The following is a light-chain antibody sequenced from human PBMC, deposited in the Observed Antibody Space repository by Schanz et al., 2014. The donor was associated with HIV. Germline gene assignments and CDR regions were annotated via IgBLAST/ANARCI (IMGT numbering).Light chain of an antibody. J-gene: IGLJ3*02. V-gene: IGLV2-11*01. Sequence: QSALTQPRSVSGSPGQSVAISCTGTSSDVGGYNYVSWYQQHPGKAPKLMIYDVNKRPSGVPDRFSGSKSGNTASLTISGLQTEDEADYYCCSYAGTNNLWVFGGGTKLTVL. CDR3: CSYAGTNNLWV. CDR2: DVN. CDR1: SSDVGGYNY.